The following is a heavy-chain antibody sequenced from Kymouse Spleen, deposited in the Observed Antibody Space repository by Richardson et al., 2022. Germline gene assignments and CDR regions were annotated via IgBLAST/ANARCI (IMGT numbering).Heavy chain of an antibody. CDR3: AREYSSGWPHWYFDL. D-gene: IGHD6-19*01. CDR2: IYSCGST. J-gene: IGHJ2*01. Sequence: EVQLVESGGGLIQPGGSLRLSCAASGFTVSSNYMSWVRQAPGKGLEWVSVIYSCGSTYYADSVKGRFTISRDNSKNTLYLQMNSLRAEDTAVYYCAREYSSGWPHWYFDLWGRGTLVTVSS. V-gene: IGHV3-66*03. CDR1: GFTVSSNY.